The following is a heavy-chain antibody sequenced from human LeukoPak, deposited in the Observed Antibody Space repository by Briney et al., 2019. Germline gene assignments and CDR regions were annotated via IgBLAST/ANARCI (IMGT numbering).Heavy chain of an antibody. Sequence: PGGSLRLSCAASGFTFSNYWMRWVRQAPGRGLEWVSVIYSGGSTYYADSVRGRFTISRDNSKNTLYLQMNSLRAEDTAVYYCARDMGYLHLAFDIWGQGTMVTVSS. V-gene: IGHV3-66*01. CDR3: ARDMGYLHLAFDI. D-gene: IGHD6-13*01. J-gene: IGHJ3*02. CDR1: GFTFSNYW. CDR2: IYSGGST.